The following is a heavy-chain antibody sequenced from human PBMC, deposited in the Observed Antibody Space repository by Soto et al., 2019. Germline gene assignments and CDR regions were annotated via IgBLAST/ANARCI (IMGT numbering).Heavy chain of an antibody. V-gene: IGHV4-31*03. D-gene: IGHD2-15*01. Sequence: SETLSLTCTVSGGSISSGGYYWSWIRQHPGKGLEWIGYIYYSGSTYYNPSLKSRVTISVDTSTNQFSLKLSSVTAADTAVYYCARAATYCSGGSCYSVVVRGGWFDPWGQGTLVTVSS. CDR3: ARAATYCSGGSCYSVVVRGGWFDP. CDR2: IYYSGST. CDR1: GGSISSGGYY. J-gene: IGHJ5*02.